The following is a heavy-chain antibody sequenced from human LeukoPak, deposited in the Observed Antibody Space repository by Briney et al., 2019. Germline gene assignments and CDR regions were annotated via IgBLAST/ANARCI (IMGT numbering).Heavy chain of an antibody. D-gene: IGHD6-19*01. CDR2: ISSSSSYI. J-gene: IGHJ4*02. CDR3: ARVRTSQWLVDPYFDY. V-gene: IGHV3-21*01. Sequence: GGSLRLSCAASGFTFSSYSMNWVRQAPGKGLEWVSSISSSSSYIYYADSVKGRFTISRDNAKNSLYLQMNSLRAEDTAVYYCARVRTSQWLVDPYFDYWGQGTLVTVSS. CDR1: GFTFSSYS.